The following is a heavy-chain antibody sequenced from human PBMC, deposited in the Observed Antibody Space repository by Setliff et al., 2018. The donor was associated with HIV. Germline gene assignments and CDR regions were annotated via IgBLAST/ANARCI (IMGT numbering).Heavy chain of an antibody. Sequence: PGGSLRLSCAASGFIFSDYYMSWIRQAPGKGLEWASYITSSNNYMKYADSVKGRFTISRDNSKNTVYLQMNSLRAEDTAVYYCATLSSNWHLDYWGQGTLVTVSS. D-gene: IGHD6-13*01. J-gene: IGHJ4*02. CDR1: GFIFSDYY. CDR2: ITSSNNYM. V-gene: IGHV3-11*06. CDR3: ATLSSNWHLDY.